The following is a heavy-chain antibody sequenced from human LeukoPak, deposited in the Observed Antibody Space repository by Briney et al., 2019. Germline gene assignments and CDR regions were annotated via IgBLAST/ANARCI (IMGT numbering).Heavy chain of an antibody. Sequence: PSETLSLTCTVSGGSVSSGSYYWSWIRQPPGKGLEWIGYIYYSGSTNYNPSLKSRVTISVDTSKNQFSLKLTSVTAADTAVYYCARGDNSEASYYFDYWGQGILVTVSS. CDR1: GGSVSSGSYY. V-gene: IGHV4-61*01. D-gene: IGHD4-23*01. CDR2: IYYSGST. CDR3: ARGDNSEASYYFDY. J-gene: IGHJ4*02.